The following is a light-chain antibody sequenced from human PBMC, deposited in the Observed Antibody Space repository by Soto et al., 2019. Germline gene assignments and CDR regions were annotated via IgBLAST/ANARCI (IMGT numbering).Light chain of an antibody. CDR1: PTINRW. V-gene: IGKV1-5*01. CDR2: DAS. J-gene: IGKJ1*01. CDR3: QQYNTYSP. Sequence: DIQINQSPSTLSASVGGGATITGPASPTINRWLAWYQQKPGKAPKLLIYDASTLERPVPSRFSGRGSGTDVTLTISSLHPDDFATYYCQQYNTYSPFGQGPKMDI.